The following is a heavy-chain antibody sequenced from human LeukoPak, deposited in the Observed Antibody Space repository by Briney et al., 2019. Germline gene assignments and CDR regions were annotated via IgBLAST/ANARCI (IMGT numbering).Heavy chain of an antibody. CDR2: INPNSGGT. Sequence: ASVKVSCKASGYTFTGYYMHWVRQAPGQGLEWMGWINPNSGGTNYAQKFQGRVTMTRDTSISTAYMELSRLRSDDTAVYYCARGGLWFGELLPDYFDYWGQGTLVTVSS. J-gene: IGHJ4*02. CDR3: ARGGLWFGELLPDYFDY. D-gene: IGHD3-10*01. CDR1: GYTFTGYY. V-gene: IGHV1-2*02.